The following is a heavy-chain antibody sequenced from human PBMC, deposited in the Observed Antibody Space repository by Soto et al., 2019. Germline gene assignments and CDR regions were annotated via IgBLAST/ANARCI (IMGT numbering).Heavy chain of an antibody. CDR2: IYWDDDK. CDR3: VQSRCGGDCLQSYSSHSYYGLDV. J-gene: IGHJ6*02. Sequence: QITLKESGPTLVKPTQTLTLTCTFSGLSLSTTGVGVGWIRQPPGKALEWLALIYWDDDKRYSPSLKSRLTITKDPAQSQVFLTRTNMDPVDTATYYCVQSRCGGDCLQSYSSHSYYGLDVWGQGTTVTVSS. V-gene: IGHV2-5*02. CDR1: GLSLSTTGVG. D-gene: IGHD2-21*02.